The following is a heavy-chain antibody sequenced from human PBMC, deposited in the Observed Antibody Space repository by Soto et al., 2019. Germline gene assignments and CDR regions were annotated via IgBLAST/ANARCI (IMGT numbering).Heavy chain of an antibody. CDR2: INPNSGGT. J-gene: IGHJ4*02. D-gene: IGHD6-6*01. CDR1: GATFTCDY. Sequence: ASVQFSGPPSGATFTCDYWHLVRQAPEQGLEWMGWINPNSGGTKYAQKFQGRVTLTWHTSINTAYMEVSRLRSDDTALYYCARDRVQYSSSPHFDYWGQGTLVTFSS. V-gene: IGHV1-2*02. CDR3: ARDRVQYSSSPHFDY.